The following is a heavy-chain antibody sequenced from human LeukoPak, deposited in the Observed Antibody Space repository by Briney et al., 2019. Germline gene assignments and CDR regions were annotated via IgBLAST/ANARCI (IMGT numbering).Heavy chain of an antibody. CDR2: ISYDGSNE. V-gene: IGHV3-30*18. J-gene: IGHJ4*02. Sequence: GRSLRLSCAASGFTFSSYGMHWVRQAPGKGLEWVAVISYDGSNEYYADSVKGRFTISRDNSKNTLYLQMNSLRAEDTAVYYCAKVGHSSGWYGPLDYWGQGTLVTVSS. CDR3: AKVGHSSGWYGPLDY. D-gene: IGHD6-19*01. CDR1: GFTFSSYG.